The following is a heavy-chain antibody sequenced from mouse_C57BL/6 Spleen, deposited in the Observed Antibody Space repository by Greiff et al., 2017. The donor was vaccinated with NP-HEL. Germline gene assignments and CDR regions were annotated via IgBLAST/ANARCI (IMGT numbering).Heavy chain of an antibody. Sequence: QVQLQQSGAELARPGASVKLSCKASGYTFTSYGISWVKQRTGQGLEWIGEIYPRSGNTYYNEKFKGKATLTAYKSSSTAYMELRSLTSEDSAVYFCARMRYDYGGAYWGQGTLVTVSA. J-gene: IGHJ3*01. V-gene: IGHV1-81*01. CDR3: ARMRYDYGGAY. CDR2: IYPRSGNT. D-gene: IGHD2-4*01. CDR1: GYTFTSYG.